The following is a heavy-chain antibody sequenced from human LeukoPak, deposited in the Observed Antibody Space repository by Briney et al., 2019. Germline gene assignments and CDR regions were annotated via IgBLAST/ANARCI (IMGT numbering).Heavy chain of an antibody. CDR1: GGSISSYY. CDR2: IYYSGST. CDR3: ARHPPGYYYDSSGSNWFDP. D-gene: IGHD3-22*01. Sequence: SETLSLTCTVSGGSISSYYWSWIRQPPGKGLEWIGYIYYSGSTNYNPPLKSRVTISVDTSKNQFSLKLSSVTAADTAVYYCARHPPGYYYDSSGSNWFDPWGQGTLVTVSS. J-gene: IGHJ5*02. V-gene: IGHV4-59*08.